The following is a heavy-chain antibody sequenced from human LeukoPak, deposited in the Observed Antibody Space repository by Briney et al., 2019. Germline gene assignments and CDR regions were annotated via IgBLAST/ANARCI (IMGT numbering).Heavy chain of an antibody. CDR3: AKNSYGSVIGLYYFDY. CDR1: GGTFSSYA. V-gene: IGHV1-69*05. D-gene: IGHD5-18*01. CDR2: IIPIFGTA. J-gene: IGHJ4*02. Sequence: ASVKVSCKASGGTFSSYAISWVRQAPGQGLEWMGGIIPIFGTANYAQKFQGRVTITTDESTSTAYMELSSLRSEDTAVYYCAKNSYGSVIGLYYFDYWGQGTLVTVSS.